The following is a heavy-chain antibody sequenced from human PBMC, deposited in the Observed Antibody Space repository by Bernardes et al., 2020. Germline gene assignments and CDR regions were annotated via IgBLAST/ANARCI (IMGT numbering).Heavy chain of an antibody. D-gene: IGHD1-26*01. CDR3: ARFYSGRDAFDI. Sequence: SETLSLTRTVSGGSISSSSYYWGWIRQPPGKGLEWIGSIYYSGSTYYNPSLKSRVTISVDTSKNQFSLKLSSVTAADTAVYYCARFYSGRDAFDIWGQGTMVTVSS. CDR2: IYYSGST. J-gene: IGHJ3*02. V-gene: IGHV4-39*01. CDR1: GGSISSSSYY.